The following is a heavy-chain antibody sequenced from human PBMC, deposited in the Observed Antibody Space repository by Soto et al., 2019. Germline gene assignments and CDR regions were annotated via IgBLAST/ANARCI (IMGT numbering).Heavy chain of an antibody. CDR3: ARDLPGYCSTTNCYYYFDF. V-gene: IGHV3-7*03. CDR1: GFTFTSYS. D-gene: IGHD2-2*01. J-gene: IGHJ4*02. Sequence: GGSLRLSCAVSGFTFTSYSMSWVRQAPGEGLERVANIRQDGHEKYYVDSVRGRFTISRDNAQNSLYLQMDSLRAEDTAMYYCARDLPGYCSTTNCYYYFDFWGQGTLVTVSS. CDR2: IRQDGHEK.